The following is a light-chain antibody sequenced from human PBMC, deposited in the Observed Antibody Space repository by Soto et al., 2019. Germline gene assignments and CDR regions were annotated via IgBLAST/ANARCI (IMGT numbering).Light chain of an antibody. CDR3: QQYNNWPRT. CDR2: GAS. CDR1: QTVNSN. V-gene: IGKV3-15*01. J-gene: IGKJ1*01. Sequence: EIVMTQSPATLSVSPGERATLSCRASQTVNSNLAWYQQKPGQAPRLLIYGASTRATGIPARFSGSGSGTEFTLTISSLQSEDFAVYYCQQYNNWPRTFGQGTNVDNK.